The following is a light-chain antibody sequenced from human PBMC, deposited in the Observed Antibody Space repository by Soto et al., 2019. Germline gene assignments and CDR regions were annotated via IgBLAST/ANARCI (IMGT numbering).Light chain of an antibody. CDR2: WAS. V-gene: IGKV4-1*01. CDR3: QQYYNSRLT. J-gene: IGKJ4*01. Sequence: DIVMTQSPDSLAVSLGERATVNCKSSQSVLYSSNNKNYLAWYQQKPGQPPKMIIYWASTRESGVPDRFSGSGSGTDFTPTISSLQAEDVAVYYCQQYYNSRLTFGGGTKVEIK. CDR1: QSVLYSSNNKNY.